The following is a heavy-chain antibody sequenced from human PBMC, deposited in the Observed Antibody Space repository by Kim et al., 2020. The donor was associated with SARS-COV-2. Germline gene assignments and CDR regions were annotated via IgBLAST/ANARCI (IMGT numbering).Heavy chain of an antibody. D-gene: IGHD6-13*01. CDR1: GYTLTELS. CDR2: FDPEDGET. Sequence: ASVKVSCKVSGYTLTELSMHWVRQAPGKGLEWMGGFDPEDGETIYAQKFQGRVTMTADTSTDTAYMELSSLRSEDTAVYYCATRVRIAAAGTFDYWGQGTLVTVSS. J-gene: IGHJ4*02. CDR3: ATRVRIAAAGTFDY. V-gene: IGHV1-24*01.